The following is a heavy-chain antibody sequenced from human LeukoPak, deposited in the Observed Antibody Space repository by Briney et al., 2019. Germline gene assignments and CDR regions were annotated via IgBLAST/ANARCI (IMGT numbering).Heavy chain of an antibody. V-gene: IGHV3-30-3*01. Sequence: GGSLRLSCAASGFTFSSYAMHWVRQAPGKGLEWVAVISYDGSNKYYADSVKGRFTISRDNSKNTLYLQMNSLRAEDTAVYYCARDRDTAMVGSDYWGQGTLITVSS. CDR3: ARDRDTAMVGSDY. CDR2: ISYDGSNK. J-gene: IGHJ4*02. CDR1: GFTFSSYA. D-gene: IGHD5-18*01.